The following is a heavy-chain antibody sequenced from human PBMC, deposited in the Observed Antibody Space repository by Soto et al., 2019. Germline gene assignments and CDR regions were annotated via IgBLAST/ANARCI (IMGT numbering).Heavy chain of an antibody. V-gene: IGHV3-30*18. CDR1: GFTFSSYG. Sequence: GGSLRLSCAASGFTFSSYGMHWVRQAPGKGLEWVAVISYDGSNKYYADSVKGRFTISRDNSKNTLYLQMNSLRAEDTAVYYCANIAVAGQSNFDYWGQGTLVTVS. D-gene: IGHD6-19*01. J-gene: IGHJ4*02. CDR3: ANIAVAGQSNFDY. CDR2: ISYDGSNK.